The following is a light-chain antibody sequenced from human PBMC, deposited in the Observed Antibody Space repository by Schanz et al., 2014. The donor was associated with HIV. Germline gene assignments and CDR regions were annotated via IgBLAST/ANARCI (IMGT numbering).Light chain of an antibody. V-gene: IGLV1-40*01. J-gene: IGLJ2*01. Sequence: QSVLTQPPSVSGAPGQRVTISCTGRSSNIGAGFDVHWYQQLPGTAPKLLIYDNNNRPSGVPDRFSGSKSGTSASLAITGLQAEDEADYYCQSYDSSLSGPDVVFGGGTKLTVL. CDR1: SSNIGAGFD. CDR2: DNN. CDR3: QSYDSSLSGPDVV.